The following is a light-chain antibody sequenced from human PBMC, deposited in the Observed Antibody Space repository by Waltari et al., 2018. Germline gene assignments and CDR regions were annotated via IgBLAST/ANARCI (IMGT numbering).Light chain of an antibody. Sequence: QSVLTQPPSVSAAPGQRVPISCSGGSSNICNNYVSWYRQFPGTAPKLLIYENSERPSGIPGRFSGSKSGTSATLDITGLQAGDEADYYCGTWDSSLSGAVFGGGTHLTVL. CDR1: SSNICNNY. CDR2: ENS. J-gene: IGLJ7*01. V-gene: IGLV1-51*02. CDR3: GTWDSSLSGAV.